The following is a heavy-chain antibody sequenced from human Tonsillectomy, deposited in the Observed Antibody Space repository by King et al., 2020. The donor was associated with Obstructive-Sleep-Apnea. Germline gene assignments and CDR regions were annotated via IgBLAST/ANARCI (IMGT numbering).Heavy chain of an antibody. CDR1: GFTFDDYA. Sequence: VQLVESGGGLVQPGRSLRLSCAASGFTFDDYAMHWVRQAPGKGLEWVSGITWNSGSIDYADSVKGRFTISRDNAKNSLYLQINSLTAEDTALYYCAKDRYDSSGYYVYYFDYWGQGTLVTVSS. V-gene: IGHV3-9*01. J-gene: IGHJ4*02. CDR3: AKDRYDSSGYYVYYFDY. D-gene: IGHD3-22*01. CDR2: ITWNSGSI.